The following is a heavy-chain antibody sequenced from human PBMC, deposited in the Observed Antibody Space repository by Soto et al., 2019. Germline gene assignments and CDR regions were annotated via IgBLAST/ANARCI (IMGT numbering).Heavy chain of an antibody. J-gene: IGHJ6*02. CDR3: ARAFQGQAYXDFWSGSTGYYYYGMDV. CDR2: IIPIFGTA. V-gene: IGHV1-69*06. Sequence: SVKVSCKASGGTFSSYAISWVRQAPGQGLEWMGGIIPIFGTANYAQKFQGRVTITADKSTSTAYMELSSLRSEDTAVYYCARAFQGQAYXDFWSGSTGYYYYGMDVWGQGTTVTVSS. CDR1: GGTFSSYA. D-gene: IGHD3-3*01.